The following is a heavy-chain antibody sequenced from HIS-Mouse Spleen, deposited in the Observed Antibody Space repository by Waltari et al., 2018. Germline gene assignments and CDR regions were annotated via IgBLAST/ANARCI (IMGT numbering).Heavy chain of an antibody. J-gene: IGHJ4*02. Sequence: QVQLVESGGGVVQPGRSLRLSCAASGFTFSSYGMHWVRQAPGKGVEWVEVLWYDGSNKYYADSVKGRFTISRDNSKNTLYLQMNSLRAEDTAVYYCAKGGLMVYAIGDYWGQGTLVTVSS. D-gene: IGHD2-8*01. CDR2: LWYDGSNK. CDR1: GFTFSSYG. CDR3: AKGGLMVYAIGDY. V-gene: IGHV3-33*06.